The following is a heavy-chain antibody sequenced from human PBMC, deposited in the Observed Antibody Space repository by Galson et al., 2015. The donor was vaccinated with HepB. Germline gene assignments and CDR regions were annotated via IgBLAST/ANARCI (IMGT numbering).Heavy chain of an antibody. CDR2: ISSSSTI. CDR3: ARIARYSSFDY. V-gene: IGHV3-48*01. D-gene: IGHD6-13*01. J-gene: IGHJ4*02. CDR1: GFTFSSYS. Sequence: SLRLSCAASGFTFSSYSMNWVRQAPGKGLEWVSYISSSSTIYYADSVKGRFTISRDNAKNSLYLQMNSLRAEDTAVYYCARIARYSSFDYWGQGTLVTVSS.